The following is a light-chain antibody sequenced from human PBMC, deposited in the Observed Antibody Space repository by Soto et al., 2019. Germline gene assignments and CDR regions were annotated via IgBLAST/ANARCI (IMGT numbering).Light chain of an antibody. CDR1: QAISSY. J-gene: IGKJ1*01. Sequence: IQLTQSPSSLSASVGDRVTITCRASQAISSYLAWYQQKPGRAPNLLIYGASTLQSGVPSRFSGSGSGTDFTLTISSLQPEDVATYYCQQLNSYTRTFGQGTKVEIK. CDR2: GAS. V-gene: IGKV1-9*01. CDR3: QQLNSYTRT.